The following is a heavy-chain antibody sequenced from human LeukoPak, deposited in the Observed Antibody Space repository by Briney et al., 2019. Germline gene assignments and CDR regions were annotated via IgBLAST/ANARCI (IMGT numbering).Heavy chain of an antibody. CDR3: AGSGGSRYYFDN. V-gene: IGHV3-43*01. Sequence: GGSLRLSCAASGFTFEDYTMHWVRQAPGKGLEWVSLSSWDGGSAYYADSVKGRFTISRDNSKNSLYLQMNSLRTEDTALYYCAGSGGSRYYFDNWGQGILVTVSS. CDR1: GFTFEDYT. CDR2: SSWDGGSA. J-gene: IGHJ4*02. D-gene: IGHD2-15*01.